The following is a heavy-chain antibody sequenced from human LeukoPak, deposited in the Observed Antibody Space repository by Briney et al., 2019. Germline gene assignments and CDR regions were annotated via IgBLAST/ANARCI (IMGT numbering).Heavy chain of an antibody. CDR1: GGSISTYY. V-gene: IGHV4-59*01. Sequence: SETLSLTCTVSGGSISTYYWSWIRQPPGKGLEWIGYIYYSGSTNYNPSLKSRVTISLDASKNQFSLKLNSVTAADTAMYYCARSFSPNYYDLLDYWGQGTLVTVSS. J-gene: IGHJ4*02. CDR2: IYYSGST. CDR3: ARSFSPNYYDLLDY. D-gene: IGHD3-22*01.